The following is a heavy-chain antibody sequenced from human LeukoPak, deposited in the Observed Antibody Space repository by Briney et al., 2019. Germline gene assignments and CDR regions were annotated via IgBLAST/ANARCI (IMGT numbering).Heavy chain of an antibody. Sequence: SQTLSLTCTVSGGSISSGGYYWSWIRQHPRKGLEWIGYIYYSGSTYYNPSLKSRVTISVDTSKNQFSLKLSSVTAADTAVYYCARGRGYSGYDYGVDYWGQGTLVTVSS. V-gene: IGHV4-31*03. CDR2: IYYSGST. D-gene: IGHD5-12*01. CDR1: GGSISSGGYY. CDR3: ARGRGYSGYDYGVDY. J-gene: IGHJ4*02.